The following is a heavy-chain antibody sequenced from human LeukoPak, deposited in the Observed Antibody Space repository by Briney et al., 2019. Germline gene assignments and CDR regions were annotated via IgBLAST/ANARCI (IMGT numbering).Heavy chain of an antibody. CDR3: ARDGCGGDCYPTGAFDI. Sequence: PGRSLRLSCAASGFTFSSYAMHWVRQAPGKGLEWVAVISYDGSNKYYADSVKGRFTISRDNSKNTLYLQMNSLRAEDTAVYYCARDGCGGDCYPTGAFDIWGQGTMVTVSS. V-gene: IGHV3-30*04. D-gene: IGHD2-21*02. CDR2: ISYDGSNK. CDR1: GFTFSSYA. J-gene: IGHJ3*02.